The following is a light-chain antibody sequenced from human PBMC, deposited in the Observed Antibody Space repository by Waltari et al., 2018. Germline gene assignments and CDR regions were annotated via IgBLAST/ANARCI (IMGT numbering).Light chain of an antibody. Sequence: AIQLTQSPPSLSASVGDRVTIACRASQAISSSLVWYQQKPGKAPKRLIYDASTLENGGPSRFSGSGSGTDFTLTISSPQPEDFSTYHCQQFYNYPPTFGQGTRLEIK. CDR3: QQFYNYPPT. J-gene: IGKJ5*01. V-gene: IGKV1D-13*01. CDR1: QAISSS. CDR2: DAS.